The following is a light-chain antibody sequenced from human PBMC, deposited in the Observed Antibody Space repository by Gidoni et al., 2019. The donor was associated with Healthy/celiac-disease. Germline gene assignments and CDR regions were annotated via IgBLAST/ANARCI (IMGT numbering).Light chain of an antibody. CDR2: EGS. V-gene: IGLV2-23*01. CDR3: CSYAGSSTVV. CDR1: SSDVGSYNL. J-gene: IGLJ2*01. Sequence: QSSLTHPASESGSPGQSITISCTGTSSDVGSYNLVSWYQQHPGKAPKLMIYEGSKRPSGVSNRFSGSKSGNTASLTISGLQAEDEADYYCCSYAGSSTVVFGGGTKLTVL.